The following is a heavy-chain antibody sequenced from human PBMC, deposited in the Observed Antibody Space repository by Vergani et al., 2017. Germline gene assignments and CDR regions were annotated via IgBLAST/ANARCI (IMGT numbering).Heavy chain of an antibody. CDR1: GYTFTSYG. CDR2: ISAYNGNT. J-gene: IGHJ3*02. CDR3: ARVRGEYSSGWKDAFDI. V-gene: IGHV1-18*01. Sequence: QVQLVQSGAEVKKPGASVKVSCTASGYTFTSYGISWVRQAPGQGLEWMGWISAYNGNTNYAQKLQGRVTMTTDTSTSTAYMELRSLRSDDTAVYYCARVRGEYSSGWKDAFDIWGQGTMVTVSS. D-gene: IGHD6-19*01.